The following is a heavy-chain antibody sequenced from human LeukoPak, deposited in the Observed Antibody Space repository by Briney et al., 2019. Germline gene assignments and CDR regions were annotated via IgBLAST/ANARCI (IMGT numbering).Heavy chain of an antibody. Sequence: GGSLRLSCAASGFPYSSFWMSLVRQAPGKGVEWVANIKQDGSEKYYVESVKGRFTISRDNAKNLLYLQMNSLRAEHTGVYYCARCGGSYLGSFDYWGQGTLVTVSS. D-gene: IGHD1-26*01. V-gene: IGHV3-7*01. CDR1: GFPYSSFW. J-gene: IGHJ4*02. CDR2: IKQDGSEK. CDR3: ARCGGSYLGSFDY.